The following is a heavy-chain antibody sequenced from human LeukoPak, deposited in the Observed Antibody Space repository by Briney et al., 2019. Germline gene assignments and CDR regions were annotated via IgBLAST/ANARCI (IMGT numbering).Heavy chain of an antibody. V-gene: IGHV4-39*07. CDR2: IYYSGSI. Sequence: SETLSLTCSVSGASISSGTFYWSWIRQPAGEGLEWIGSIYYSGSIYYNPSLKSRVTISVDASKNQFSLKLSSVTAADTAVYYCARSLIAAAGTEYFQHWGQGTLVTVSS. J-gene: IGHJ1*01. CDR1: GASISSGTFY. CDR3: ARSLIAAAGTEYFQH. D-gene: IGHD6-13*01.